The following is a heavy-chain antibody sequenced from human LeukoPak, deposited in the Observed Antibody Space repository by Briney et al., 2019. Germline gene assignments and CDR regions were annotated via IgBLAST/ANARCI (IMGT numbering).Heavy chain of an antibody. J-gene: IGHJ6*02. CDR2: INHSGST. CDR3: AREEVAYCSGGSCYVVV. Sequence: SATLSLTCAVYGGSFSGYYLSWIRQPPGKGLEWIGEINHSGSTNYNPSLKSRVTISVDTSKNQFSLKLSSVTAADTTVYYCAREEVAYCSGGSCYVVVWGQGTTVTVSS. D-gene: IGHD2-15*01. V-gene: IGHV4-34*01. CDR1: GGSFSGYY.